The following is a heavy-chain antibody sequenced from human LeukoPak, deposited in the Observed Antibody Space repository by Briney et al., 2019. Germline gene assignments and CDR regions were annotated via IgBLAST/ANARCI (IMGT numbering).Heavy chain of an antibody. V-gene: IGHV3-30*18. CDR2: ISYDGGKK. D-gene: IGHD3-16*01. CDR1: GFTFSSHD. J-gene: IGHJ4*02. CDR3: AKDRSKGSYGDDFDF. Sequence: GGSLRLSCAASGFTFSSHDMHWVRQAPDKGLEWVAIISYDGGKKDYADSVKGRFTISRDNSRNTLYLQMNSLRAEDTAVYYCAKDRSKGSYGDDFDFWGQGTLVTVSS.